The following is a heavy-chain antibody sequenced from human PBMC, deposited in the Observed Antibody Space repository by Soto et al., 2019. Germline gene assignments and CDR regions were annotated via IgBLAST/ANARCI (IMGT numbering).Heavy chain of an antibody. V-gene: IGHV4-34*01. Sequence: QVQLQQWGAGLLKPSETLSLTCAVYGGSFSGYYWSWIRQPPGKGLEWIGEINHSGNTNYNPSLKSRVTISGDTAKNQFSLKLSSVTAADTAVYYFARHNYDGSGYYYYYYGMDVWGQGTTVTVSS. CDR3: ARHNYDGSGYYYYYYGMDV. J-gene: IGHJ6*02. D-gene: IGHD3-22*01. CDR1: GGSFSGYY. CDR2: INHSGNT.